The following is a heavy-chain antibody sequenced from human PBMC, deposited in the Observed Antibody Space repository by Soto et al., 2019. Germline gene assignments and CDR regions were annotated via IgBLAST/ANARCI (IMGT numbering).Heavy chain of an antibody. CDR1: GGSISSYY. Sequence: PSETLSLTCTVSGGSISSYYWSWIRQPPGKGLEWIGCIYYSGSTNYNPSLKSRVTISVDTSKNQFSLKLSSVTAADTAVYYCARVHYGDYEDYYYYMDVWGKGTTVTVSS. D-gene: IGHD4-17*01. CDR3: ARVHYGDYEDYYYYMDV. J-gene: IGHJ6*03. V-gene: IGHV4-59*01. CDR2: IYYSGST.